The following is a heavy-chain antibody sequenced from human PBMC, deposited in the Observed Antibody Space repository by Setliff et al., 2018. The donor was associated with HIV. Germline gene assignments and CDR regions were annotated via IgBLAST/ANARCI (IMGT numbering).Heavy chain of an antibody. CDR1: GFTFSSYG. V-gene: IGHV3-30*02. CDR2: IRHDGINE. J-gene: IGHJ4*02. Sequence: GGSLRLSCAASGFTFSSYGMHWVRPAPGKGLEWVTFIRHDGINEDYRDSVKGRFSVSRDNSKNTVFLQMNSLRVEDTALYYCARGVPGICSGGTCYLEYWGQGALVTAPQ. D-gene: IGHD2-15*01. CDR3: ARGVPGICSGGTCYLEY.